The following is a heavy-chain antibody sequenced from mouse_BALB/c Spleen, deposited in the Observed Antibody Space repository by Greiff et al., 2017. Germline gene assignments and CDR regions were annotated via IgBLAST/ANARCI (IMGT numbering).Heavy chain of an antibody. CDR1: GFTFSTYG. Sequence: EVKLMESGGDLVKPGGSLKLSCAASGFTFSTYGMSWVRQTPDKRLEWVATISSGGSYTYYPDSVKGRFTISRDNAKNTLYLQMSSLKSEDTAMYYCARQDYDYPWFAYWGQGTLVTVSA. V-gene: IGHV5-6*01. D-gene: IGHD2-4*01. CDR2: ISSGGSYT. CDR3: ARQDYDYPWFAY. J-gene: IGHJ3*01.